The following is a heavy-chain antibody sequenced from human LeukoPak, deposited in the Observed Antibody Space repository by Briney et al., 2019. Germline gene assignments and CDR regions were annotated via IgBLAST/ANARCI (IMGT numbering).Heavy chain of an antibody. D-gene: IGHD2-2*01. J-gene: IGHJ4*02. Sequence: GASVKVSCKASGYIFNNYGIGWVRQAPGQGLEWMGWISTYNGATNYAQKFQGRVTMTTDTSTTTAYMELRSLRSDDTAVYYCARHRPPYAYWGQGTLVTVSS. CDR2: ISTYNGAT. CDR1: GYIFNNYG. CDR3: ARHRPPYAY. V-gene: IGHV1-18*01.